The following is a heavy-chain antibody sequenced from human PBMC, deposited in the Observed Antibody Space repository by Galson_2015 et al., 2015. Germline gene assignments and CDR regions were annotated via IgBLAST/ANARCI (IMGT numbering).Heavy chain of an antibody. CDR2: INTANGNT. Sequence: SVKVSCKASGYRFTTHTIHWVRQAPGQRLEWMGWINTANGNTKFSPKFQSRVTIIRDTSATTTYMELRSLRSEDTAFYFCARGGQERGFRENFFNWFDPWGQGTLVT. CDR1: GYRFTTHT. J-gene: IGHJ5*02. D-gene: IGHD3-10*01. V-gene: IGHV1-3*04. CDR3: ARGGQERGFRENFFNWFDP.